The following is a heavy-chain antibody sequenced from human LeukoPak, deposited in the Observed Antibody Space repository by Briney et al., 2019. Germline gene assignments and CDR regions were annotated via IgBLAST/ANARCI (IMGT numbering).Heavy chain of an antibody. J-gene: IGHJ4*02. Sequence: GGSLRLSCTASGFSFSSYTMNWVRQAPGKGLEWVSSIIGSGGGTNYADSVKGRFTISRDTSKNTLYLQMNSLRAEDTAIYYCAKGLWYSASSCFDYWGQGTLVTVSS. CDR3: AKGLWYSASSCFDY. CDR2: IIGSGGGT. CDR1: GFSFSSYT. D-gene: IGHD6-13*01. V-gene: IGHV3-23*01.